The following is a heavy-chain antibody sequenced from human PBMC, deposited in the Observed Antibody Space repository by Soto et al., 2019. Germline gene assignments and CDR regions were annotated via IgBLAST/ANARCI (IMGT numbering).Heavy chain of an antibody. CDR3: AKESYYYDSPRAFDY. J-gene: IGHJ4*02. Sequence: PGGSLRLSCAASGFTFSSYGMHWVRQAPGKGLEWVAVISYDGSNKYYADSVKGRFTISRDNSKNTLYLQMNSLRAEDTAVYYCAKESYYYDSPRAFDYWGQGTLVTVSS. CDR2: ISYDGSNK. D-gene: IGHD3-22*01. CDR1: GFTFSSYG. V-gene: IGHV3-30*18.